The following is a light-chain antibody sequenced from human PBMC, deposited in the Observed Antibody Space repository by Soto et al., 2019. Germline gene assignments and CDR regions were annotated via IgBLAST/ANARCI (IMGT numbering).Light chain of an antibody. J-gene: IGKJ1*01. CDR2: GAY. CDR1: QSVSSK. CDR3: HDYDFWT. V-gene: IGKV3D-15*01. Sequence: EIPMTRSPATXSAWLGERPPVTCRDSQSVSSKFAWYQKKNGXAXXLLIYGAYRRANGIPERFSGSAYGTELNLTIRRLEPEDFAVYYCHDYDFWTFGDGTMVDI.